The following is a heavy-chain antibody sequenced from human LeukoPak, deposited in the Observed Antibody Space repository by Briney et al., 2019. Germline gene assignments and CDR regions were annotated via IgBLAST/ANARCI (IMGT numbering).Heavy chain of an antibody. CDR3: AKERNWSRADLDY. V-gene: IGHV1-2*02. D-gene: IGHD1-1*01. CDR1: GYTFTGFY. CDR2: INPNSGGT. J-gene: IGHJ4*02. Sequence: ASVKGSCKASGYTFTGFYMHWVRQAPGQGPEWMGWINPNSGGTNSAQKFQGRITMTRDTSITTAYMELGGLRSDDTAVYYCAKERNWSRADLDYWGQGTLVTVSS.